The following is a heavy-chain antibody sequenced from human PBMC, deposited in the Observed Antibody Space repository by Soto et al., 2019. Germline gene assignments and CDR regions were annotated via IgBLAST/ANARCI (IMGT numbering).Heavy chain of an antibody. CDR3: ARVDLQKFYNWFDP. CDR2: FYYSGST. Sequence: SETLSLTCTVSGDSISSYDWTWIRQPPGKGLEWIGYFYYSGSTKYNPSLKSRVTISIDTSKNQFSLKLSSVTAADTAVYYCARVDLQKFYNWFDPWGQGTLVTVSS. J-gene: IGHJ5*02. CDR1: GDSISSYD. D-gene: IGHD4-4*01. V-gene: IGHV4-59*01.